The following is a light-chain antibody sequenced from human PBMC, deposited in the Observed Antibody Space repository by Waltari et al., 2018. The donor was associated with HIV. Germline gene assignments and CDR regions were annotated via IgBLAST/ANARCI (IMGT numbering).Light chain of an antibody. J-gene: IGKJ2*01. CDR1: QSVYNN. CDR3: QQYHNWPQT. Sequence: EIVMTQSPALLSLSTGESANLSCRASQSVYNNLAWYQQKNGQAPRLLFYGASTRATDIPDRFSGSGSGTEFTLTVSSLQSGDFAVYYCQQYHNWPQTFGRGTKVEIK. V-gene: IGKV3-15*01. CDR2: GAS.